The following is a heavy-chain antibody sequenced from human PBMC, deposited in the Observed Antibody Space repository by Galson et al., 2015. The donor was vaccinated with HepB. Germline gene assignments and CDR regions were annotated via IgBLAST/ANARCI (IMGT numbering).Heavy chain of an antibody. D-gene: IGHD2/OR15-2a*01. V-gene: IGHV3-23*01. J-gene: IGHJ4*02. Sequence: SLRLSCSASGFTFSSYAMSWVRQAPGKGLEWVSAISGSGGSTYYADSVKGRFTISRDNSKNTLYLQMNSLRAEDTAVYYCAKEGGRILWEFDYWGQGTLVTVSS. CDR3: AKEGGRILWEFDY. CDR2: ISGSGGST. CDR1: GFTFSSYA.